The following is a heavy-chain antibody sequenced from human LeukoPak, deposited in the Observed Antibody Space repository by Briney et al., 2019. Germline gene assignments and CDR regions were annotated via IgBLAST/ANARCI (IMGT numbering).Heavy chain of an antibody. CDR3: AKHYYGSGSQKYYFDY. CDR1: GFAFSSYG. V-gene: IGHV3-30*02. CDR2: IRYDGSNK. J-gene: IGHJ4*02. Sequence: GGSLRLSCAASGFAFSSYGMHWVRQAPGKGLEWVAFIRYDGSNKYYADSVKGRFTISRDNSKNTLYLQMNSLRAEDTAVYYCAKHYYGSGSQKYYFDYWGQGTLVTVSS. D-gene: IGHD3-10*01.